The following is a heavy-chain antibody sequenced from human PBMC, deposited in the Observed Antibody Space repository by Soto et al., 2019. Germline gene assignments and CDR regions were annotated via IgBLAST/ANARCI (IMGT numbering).Heavy chain of an antibody. Sequence: GASVKVSCKASGYTFTSYGISWVRQAPGQGLEWMGWISAYNGNTNYAQKLQGRVTMTTDTSTSTAYMELRSLRSDDTAVYYCARGPLLPHYYDTSGYYNNWFDPWGQGPLSTSSS. CDR2: ISAYNGNT. V-gene: IGHV1-18*01. D-gene: IGHD3-22*01. CDR3: ARGPLLPHYYDTSGYYNNWFDP. CDR1: GYTFTSYG. J-gene: IGHJ5*02.